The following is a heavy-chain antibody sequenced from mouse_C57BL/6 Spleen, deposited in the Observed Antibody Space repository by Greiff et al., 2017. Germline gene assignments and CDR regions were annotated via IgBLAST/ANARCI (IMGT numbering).Heavy chain of an antibody. CDR2: INPNNGGT. CDR1: GYTFTDYY. V-gene: IGHV1-26*01. CDR3: ARDYGSSQGAWFAY. D-gene: IGHD1-1*01. J-gene: IGHJ3*01. Sequence: VQLQQSGPALVKPGASVKISCKASGYTFTDYYMNWVKQSHGKSLEWIGDINPNNGGTSYNQKFKGKATLTVDKSSSTAYVELRSLTSEDSAVYYCARDYGSSQGAWFAYWGQGTLVTVSA.